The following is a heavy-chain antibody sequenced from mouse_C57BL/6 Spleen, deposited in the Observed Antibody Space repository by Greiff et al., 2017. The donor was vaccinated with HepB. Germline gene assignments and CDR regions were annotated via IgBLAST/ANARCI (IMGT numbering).Heavy chain of an antibody. D-gene: IGHD1-1*01. CDR1: GFTFSDYG. J-gene: IGHJ4*01. CDR2: ISSGSSTI. CDR3: AREGYYYGSSYYAMDY. Sequence: EVQGVESGGGLVKPGGSLKLSCAASGFTFSDYGMHWVRQAPEKGLEWVAYISSGSSTIYYADTVKGRFTISRDNAKNTLFLQMTSLRSEDTAMYYCAREGYYYGSSYYAMDYWGQGTSVTVSS. V-gene: IGHV5-17*01.